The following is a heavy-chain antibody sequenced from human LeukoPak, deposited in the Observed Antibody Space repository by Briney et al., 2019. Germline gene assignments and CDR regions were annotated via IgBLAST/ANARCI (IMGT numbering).Heavy chain of an antibody. J-gene: IGHJ4*02. CDR3: AKVTQGGYYFNDY. CDR2: INDNGDTT. V-gene: IGHV3-23*01. D-gene: IGHD1-26*01. CDR1: GFTFSTYS. Sequence: GGSLRLSCAASGFTFSTYSMSWVRQTPEKGLEWVSVINDNGDTTFYADSVRGRFTISRDNSKNTLYLQMNSLRAEDTAVYYCAKVTQGGYYFNDYWGQGTLVTVSS.